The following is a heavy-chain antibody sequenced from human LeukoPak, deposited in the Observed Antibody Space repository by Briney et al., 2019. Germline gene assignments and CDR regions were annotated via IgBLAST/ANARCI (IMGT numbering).Heavy chain of an antibody. V-gene: IGHV4-59*01. Sequence: PSETLSLTCTVSGGSISSYYWSWIRQPPGKGLEWIGYIYCSGSTNYNPSLKSRVTISVDTSKNQFSLKLSSVTAADTAVYYCARERSHDFWSGPYFDYWGQGTLVTVSS. CDR2: IYCSGST. CDR3: ARERSHDFWSGPYFDY. J-gene: IGHJ4*02. CDR1: GGSISSYY. D-gene: IGHD3-3*01.